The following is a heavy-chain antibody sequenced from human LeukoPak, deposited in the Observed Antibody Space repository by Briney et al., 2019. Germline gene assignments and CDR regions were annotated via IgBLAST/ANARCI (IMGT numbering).Heavy chain of an antibody. J-gene: IGHJ4*02. CDR3: AKGAADYYDSSGYYGIDY. CDR1: GFTFSSYA. CDR2: ISGSGGST. V-gene: IGHV3-23*01. D-gene: IGHD3-22*01. Sequence: LTGGPLRLSCAASGFTFSSYAMSWVRQAPGKGMEWVSAISGSGGSTYYADSVKGRFTISRDNSKNTLYLQMNSLRAEDTAVYYCAKGAADYYDSSGYYGIDYWGQGTLVTVSS.